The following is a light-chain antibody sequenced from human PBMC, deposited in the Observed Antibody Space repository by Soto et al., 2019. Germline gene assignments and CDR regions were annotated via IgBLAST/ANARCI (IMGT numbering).Light chain of an antibody. CDR3: QQYGNSRGT. CDR2: NAS. V-gene: IGKV3-20*01. J-gene: IGKJ1*01. Sequence: VLTQSPGTLSLSPGERATLSCRASQSVSSSYLAWYQQKPGQAPRLLIYNASSRATGIPDRFSGSGSGTDFTLTINRLEPEDFAVYYCQQYGNSRGTFGQGTKVDIK. CDR1: QSVSSSY.